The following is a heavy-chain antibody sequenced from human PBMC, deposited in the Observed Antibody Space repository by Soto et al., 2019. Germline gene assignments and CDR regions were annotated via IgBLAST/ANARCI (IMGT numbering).Heavy chain of an antibody. V-gene: IGHV1-58*01. J-gene: IGHJ4*02. CDR1: GFTFTSSS. Sequence: ASVKVSCKASGFTFTSSSVQWVRQARGQRLEWIGWITVGTGNTNYAQRFQERVTITRDMSTSTAYMELSNLRSEDTAVYYCAAGDSSGYYGGWGQGTQVTVSS. CDR3: AAGDSSGYYGG. CDR2: ITVGTGNT. D-gene: IGHD3-22*01.